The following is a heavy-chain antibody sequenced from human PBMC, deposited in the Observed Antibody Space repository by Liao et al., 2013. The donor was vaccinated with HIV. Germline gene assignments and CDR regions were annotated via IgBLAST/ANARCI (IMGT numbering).Heavy chain of an antibody. V-gene: IGHV4-39*07. CDR1: GGSIITSSYY. CDR2: IYFSGST. CDR3: ARGEGYNMY. D-gene: IGHD5-24*01. Sequence: QLQLQESGPGLVTPSETLSLTCTVSGGSIITSSYYWGWIRQPPGKGLEWIGNIYFSGSTFYNPSLKSRVTISIKTSKNQFTLKLGSVTAADTAVYYCARGEGYNMYWGQGTLVTVSS. J-gene: IGHJ4*02.